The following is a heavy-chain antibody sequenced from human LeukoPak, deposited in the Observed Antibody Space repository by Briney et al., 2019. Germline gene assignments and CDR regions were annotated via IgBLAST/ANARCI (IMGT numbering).Heavy chain of an antibody. CDR2: VNHSGYT. CDR1: GVSFDDYY. Sequence: SETLSLTCAVSGVSFDDYYWSWVRQTPGKGLEWIGEVNHSGYTNDNPSLKSRVTLSIDTSRKQFSLNLRSVTVADAGIYYCTRMTRGHDYWGQGTQVTVSS. V-gene: IGHV4-34*01. CDR3: TRMTRGHDY. J-gene: IGHJ4*02. D-gene: IGHD4-11*01.